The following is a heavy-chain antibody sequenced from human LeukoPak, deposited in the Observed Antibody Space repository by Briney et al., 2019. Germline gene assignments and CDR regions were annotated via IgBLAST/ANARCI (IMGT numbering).Heavy chain of an antibody. CDR2: IIPIFGTA. V-gene: IGHV1-69*13. J-gene: IGHJ4*02. CDR3: ASGASGWYSWNY. D-gene: IGHD6-19*01. CDR1: GGTFSSYA. Sequence: SVKVSCKASGGTFSSYAISWVRQAAGQGLEWMGGIIPIFGTANYAQKFQGRVTITADESTSTAYMELSSLRSEDTAVYYCASGASGWYSWNYWGQGTLVTVSS.